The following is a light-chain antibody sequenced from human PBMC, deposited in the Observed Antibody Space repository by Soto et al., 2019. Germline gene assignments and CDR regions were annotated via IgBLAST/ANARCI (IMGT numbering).Light chain of an antibody. Sequence: DIQMTQSPSTLSASVGDRVTITCRASQTINTWLAWYQQKPGKAPKLLIYRASNLVSGVPSRFRGSGSGTEFTLTISRLQPDDFSIYYCQQYETYSGTFGPGTKVDI. V-gene: IGKV1-5*03. CDR2: RAS. CDR1: QTINTW. CDR3: QQYETYSGT. J-gene: IGKJ3*01.